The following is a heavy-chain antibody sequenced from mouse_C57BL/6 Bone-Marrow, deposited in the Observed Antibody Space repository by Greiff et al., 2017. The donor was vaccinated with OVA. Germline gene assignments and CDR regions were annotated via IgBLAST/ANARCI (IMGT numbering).Heavy chain of an antibody. Sequence: EVQLVESGGGLVQPGGSLKLSCAASGFTFSDYGMAWVRQAPRKRPEWVAFISNLAYSIYYADTVTGRFTISRENAKNTLYLEMSSLRSEDTAMYYCARHDGYYAMDYWGQGTSVTVSS. D-gene: IGHD2-3*01. CDR1: GFTFSDYG. CDR3: ARHDGYYAMDY. V-gene: IGHV5-15*01. CDR2: ISNLAYSI. J-gene: IGHJ4*01.